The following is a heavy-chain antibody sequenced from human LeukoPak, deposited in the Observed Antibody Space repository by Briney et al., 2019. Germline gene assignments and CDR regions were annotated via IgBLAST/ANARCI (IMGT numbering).Heavy chain of an antibody. V-gene: IGHV3-74*01. D-gene: IGHD3-9*01. J-gene: IGHJ4*02. Sequence: PGVSLRLSCAASGFTFRSYWMQWVRQVPGRGLVWVSRINTDGSTTSYADSVKGRFTIFRDNAQNTLYLQMNSLRVEDTGVYYCTMDLTGPFDDWGQGTLVTVSS. CDR2: INTDGSTT. CDR1: GFTFRSYW. CDR3: TMDLTGPFDD.